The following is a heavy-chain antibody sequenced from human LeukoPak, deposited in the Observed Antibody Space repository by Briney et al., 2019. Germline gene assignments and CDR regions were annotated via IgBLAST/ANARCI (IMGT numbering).Heavy chain of an antibody. CDR3: AKRWSGYLGDY. D-gene: IGHD3-3*01. CDR1: GFTFSSYS. Sequence: TGGSLRLSCAASGFTFSSYSMNWVRQAPGKGLEWVSAISGSGGSTYYADSVKGRFTISRDNSKNTLYLQMNSLRVEDTAVYYCAKRWSGYLGDYWGQGTLVTVSS. J-gene: IGHJ4*02. V-gene: IGHV3-23*01. CDR2: ISGSGGST.